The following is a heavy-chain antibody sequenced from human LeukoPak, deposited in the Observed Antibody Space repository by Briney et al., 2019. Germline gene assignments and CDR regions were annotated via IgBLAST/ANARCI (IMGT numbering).Heavy chain of an antibody. D-gene: IGHD3-10*01. CDR1: GYSFTSYW. CDR3: ARYYYGSGSYYWFDP. V-gene: IGHV5-51*01. J-gene: IGHJ5*02. Sequence: GESLKISRKGSGYSFTSYWIGWVRQMPGKGLEWMGIIYPGDSDTRYSPSFQGQVTISADKSISTAYLQWSGLKASDTAMYYCARYYYGSGSYYWFDPWGQGTLVTVSS. CDR2: IYPGDSDT.